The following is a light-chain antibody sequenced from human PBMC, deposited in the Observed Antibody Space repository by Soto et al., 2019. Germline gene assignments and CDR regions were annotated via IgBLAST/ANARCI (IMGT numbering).Light chain of an antibody. Sequence: DVVMTQSPLSLPVTLGQPASISCRSSQSLVYSDGNTYLNWFQQRPGQSPRRLIHKVSNRDSGVPDRFSRSRSGTDFTLKISRVEAEDGGVYYSTQGTQWPRTFGQGTKVEI. CDR2: KVS. V-gene: IGKV2-30*01. J-gene: IGKJ1*01. CDR1: QSLVYSDGNTY. CDR3: TQGTQWPRT.